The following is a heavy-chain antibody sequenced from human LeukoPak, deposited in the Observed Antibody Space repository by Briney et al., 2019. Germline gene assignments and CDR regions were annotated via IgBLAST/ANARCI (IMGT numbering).Heavy chain of an antibody. D-gene: IGHD2-2*01. CDR2: FDPEDGET. Sequence: ASVKVSCKVSGYTLTELSMHWVRQAPGKGLEWMGGFDPEDGETIYAQKFKGTVTMTEDTSTDTAYMELSSLRSEETAVYYCATSSMDAFDIWGQGTMVTVSS. J-gene: IGHJ3*02. V-gene: IGHV1-24*01. CDR1: GYTLTELS. CDR3: ATSSMDAFDI.